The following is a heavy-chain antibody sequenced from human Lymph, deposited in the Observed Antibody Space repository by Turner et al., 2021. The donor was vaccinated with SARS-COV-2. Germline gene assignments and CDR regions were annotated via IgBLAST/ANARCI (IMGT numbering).Heavy chain of an antibody. D-gene: IGHD2-21*01. CDR3: ARHNEGCLDY. J-gene: IGHJ4*02. CDR1: ESTFSNSG. CDR2: RWCDGSNK. V-gene: IGHV3-33*01. Sequence: QVHLLEPGCLLFQPERSLRLSGAAPESTFSNSGMHWVRQARGKGMEWVEVRWCDGSNKYYTDSVKSRFAISRDNSKHTLNLQMNSVRAEYTAVYYWARHNEGCLDYWGQGTLVTVSS.